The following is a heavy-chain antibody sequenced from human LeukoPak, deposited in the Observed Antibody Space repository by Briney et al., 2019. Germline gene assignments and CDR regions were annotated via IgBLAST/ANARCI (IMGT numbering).Heavy chain of an antibody. D-gene: IGHD6-19*01. Sequence: SETLSLTCTVSGGSISSGDYYWSWIRQPPGKGLEWIGYIYYSGSTYYNPSLKSRVTISVDTSKNQFSLKLRSVTAADTAVYYCARDSSGLGAFDIWGQGTMVTVSS. CDR3: ARDSSGLGAFDI. V-gene: IGHV4-30-4*08. J-gene: IGHJ3*02. CDR2: IYYSGST. CDR1: GGSISSGDYY.